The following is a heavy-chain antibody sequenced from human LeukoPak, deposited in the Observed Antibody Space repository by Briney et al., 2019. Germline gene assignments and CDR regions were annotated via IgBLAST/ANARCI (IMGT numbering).Heavy chain of an antibody. CDR2: ISGSSGST. V-gene: IGHV3-23*01. CDR3: AKTRSNMIAPYYFDY. CDR1: GFTFSSYA. J-gene: IGHJ4*02. D-gene: IGHD3-22*01. Sequence: GWSLRLSCAAPGFTFSSYAMSWVRQAPGMGLEWVSGISGSSGSTYYADSVKGRFTISRDISKNTLYLQMNSLRAEDTAVYYCAKTRSNMIAPYYFDYWGQGTLVTVSS.